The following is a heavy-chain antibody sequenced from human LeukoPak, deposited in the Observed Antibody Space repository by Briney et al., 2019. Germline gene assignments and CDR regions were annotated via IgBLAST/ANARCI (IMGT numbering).Heavy chain of an antibody. CDR1: GFTFTSYW. V-gene: IGHV3-74*01. D-gene: IGHD4-17*01. CDR3: ATDLG. Sequence: PGGSLRLSCAASGFTFTSYWMHWVRQPPGKGLVWVSRVEHDGSRTAYADSVTGRFTISRDNARNMVYLQMNSLRAEDTAVYYCATDLGWGPGTLVTVSS. J-gene: IGHJ4*02. CDR2: VEHDGSRT.